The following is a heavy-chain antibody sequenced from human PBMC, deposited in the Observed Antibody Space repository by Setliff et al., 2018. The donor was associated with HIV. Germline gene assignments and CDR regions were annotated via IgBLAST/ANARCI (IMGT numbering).Heavy chain of an antibody. J-gene: IGHJ5*02. D-gene: IGHD4-17*01. CDR2: MNPNSGNT. V-gene: IGHV1-8*03. CDR3: ARTDYGDKKGINWFDP. Sequence: ASVKVSCKASGYHFTNYDINWVRQATGQGLEWMGWMNPNSGNTGYAQNFQGRVTITRNTSIRNAYMELSSLGSEDTAVYYCARTDYGDKKGINWFDPWGQGTLVTVSS. CDR1: GYHFTNYD.